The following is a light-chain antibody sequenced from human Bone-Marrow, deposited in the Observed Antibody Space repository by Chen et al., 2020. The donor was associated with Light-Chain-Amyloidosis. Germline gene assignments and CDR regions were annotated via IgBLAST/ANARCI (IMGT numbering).Light chain of an antibody. CDR3: SSYAGGTTFVI. V-gene: IGLV2-23*02. CDR1: SSDVGSYNL. CDR2: DVS. Sequence: QSALPQPASVSGSPGQSITISCTGTSSDVGSYNLVSWYQQHPGKVPNLMIYDVSKRPSGVSDRFSGSKSGNTASLTISGLQAEDEADYYCSSYAGGTTFVIFGGGTKLTVL. J-gene: IGLJ2*01.